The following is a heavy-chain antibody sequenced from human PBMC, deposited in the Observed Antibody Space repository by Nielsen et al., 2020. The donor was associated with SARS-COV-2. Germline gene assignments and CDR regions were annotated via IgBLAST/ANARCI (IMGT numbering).Heavy chain of an antibody. D-gene: IGHD6-13*01. CDR1: GFTFDDYG. J-gene: IGHJ3*02. Sequence: GESLKISCAASGFTFDDYGMSWVRQAPGKGLEWVSGINWNGGSTGYADSVKGRFTISRDNAKNSLYLQMNSLRAEDTALYYCAKMTSSWDDAFDIWGQGTMVTVSS. V-gene: IGHV3-20*04. CDR2: INWNGGST. CDR3: AKMTSSWDDAFDI.